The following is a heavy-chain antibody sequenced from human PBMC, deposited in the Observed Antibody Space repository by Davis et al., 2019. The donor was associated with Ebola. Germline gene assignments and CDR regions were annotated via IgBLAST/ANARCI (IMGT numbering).Heavy chain of an antibody. CDR2: ISYDGNNK. Sequence: GESLKISCAASGFTFSNTWMSWVRQATGKGLEWVAGISYDGNNKDYADSVKGRITIPRDNSKNPLYLQMNSLRDEDTAVYYCARGTHYAQDYWGQGTLVTVSS. CDR3: ARGTHYAQDY. CDR1: GFTFSNTW. D-gene: IGHD2-2*01. J-gene: IGHJ4*02. V-gene: IGHV3-30*03.